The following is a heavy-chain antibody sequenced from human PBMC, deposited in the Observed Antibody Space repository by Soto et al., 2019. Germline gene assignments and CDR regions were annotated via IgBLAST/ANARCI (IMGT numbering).Heavy chain of an antibody. CDR1: GFTFSSYS. D-gene: IGHD4-17*01. J-gene: IGHJ6*02. V-gene: IGHV3-23*01. CDR2: ISGSGGST. CDR3: AKNDYGDYGPGMGAYYYYYYGMDV. Sequence: GGSLRLSCAASGFTFSSYSMSWVRQAPGKGLEWVSAISGSGGSTYYADSVKGRFTISRDNSKNTLYLQMNSLRAEDTAVYYCAKNDYGDYGPGMGAYYYYYYGMDVWGQGTTVTVSS.